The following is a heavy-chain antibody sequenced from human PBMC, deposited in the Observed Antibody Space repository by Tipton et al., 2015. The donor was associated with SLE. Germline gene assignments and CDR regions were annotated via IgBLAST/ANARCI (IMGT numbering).Heavy chain of an antibody. D-gene: IGHD5-12*01. CDR1: GGSFSGYY. V-gene: IGHV4-59*08. J-gene: IGHJ4*02. CDR2: IYYSGST. CDR3: ASYSGYDSLFDY. Sequence: TLSLTCAVYGGSFSGYYWSWIRQPPGKGLEWIGYIYYSGSTNYNPPLKSRVTTSVDTSKNQFSLKLSSVTAADTAVYYCASYSGYDSLFDYWGQGTLVTVSS.